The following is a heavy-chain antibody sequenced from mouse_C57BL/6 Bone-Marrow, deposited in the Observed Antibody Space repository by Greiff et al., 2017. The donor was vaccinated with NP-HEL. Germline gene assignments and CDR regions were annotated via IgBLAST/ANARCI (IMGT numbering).Heavy chain of an antibody. J-gene: IGHJ4*01. D-gene: IGHD2-4*01. CDR2: IYPGSGST. CDR1: GYTFTSYW. Sequence: QVQLQQPGAELVKPGASVKMSCKASGYTFTSYWITWVKQRPGQGLEWIGDIYPGSGSTNYNEKFKSKATLTVDTSSSTAYMQLSSLTSEDSAVYYCARGGYDYGGDAMDYWGQGTSVTVSS. V-gene: IGHV1-55*01. CDR3: ARGGYDYGGDAMDY.